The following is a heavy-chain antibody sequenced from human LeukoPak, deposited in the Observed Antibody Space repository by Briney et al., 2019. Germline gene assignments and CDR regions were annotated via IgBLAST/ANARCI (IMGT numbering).Heavy chain of an antibody. J-gene: IGHJ4*02. Sequence: GRSLRLSCAASGFTFSSYGMHWVRQAPGKGLEWVAVIWYDGGNKYYADSVKGRFTISRDNSKNTLYLQMNSLRAEDTAVYYCARDSVRYCTNGVCTPFDYWGQGTLVTVSS. V-gene: IGHV3-33*01. CDR2: IWYDGGNK. CDR3: ARDSVRYCTNGVCTPFDY. CDR1: GFTFSSYG. D-gene: IGHD2-8*01.